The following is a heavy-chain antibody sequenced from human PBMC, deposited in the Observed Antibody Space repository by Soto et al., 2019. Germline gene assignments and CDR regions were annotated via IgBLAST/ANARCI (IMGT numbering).Heavy chain of an antibody. Sequence: EVQLVESGGGLVKPGGSLRLSCAASGFTFSSYSMNWVRQAPGKGLEWVSSISSSSSYIYYADSVKGRFTISRDNAKNALYRQRNSLRAEETPVYYCASRYSSSWPHDYWGQGTLVTVSS. J-gene: IGHJ4*02. D-gene: IGHD6-13*01. V-gene: IGHV3-21*03. CDR2: ISSSSSYI. CDR1: GFTFSSYS. CDR3: ASRYSSSWPHDY.